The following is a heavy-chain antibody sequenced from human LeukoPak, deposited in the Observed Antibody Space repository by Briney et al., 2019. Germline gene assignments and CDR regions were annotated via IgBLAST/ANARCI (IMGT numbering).Heavy chain of an antibody. D-gene: IGHD3-22*01. V-gene: IGHV3-23*01. CDR1: GFTFSSYA. J-gene: IGHJ4*02. CDR3: AKDHPYYYDSSGYYRPPYFDY. Sequence: PGGSLRLSCAASGFTFSSYAMSWVRQAPGEGLEWVSAISGSGGSTYYADSVKGRFTISRDNSKNTLYLQMNSLRAEDTAVYYCAKDHPYYYDSSGYYRPPYFDYWGQGTLVTVSS. CDR2: ISGSGGST.